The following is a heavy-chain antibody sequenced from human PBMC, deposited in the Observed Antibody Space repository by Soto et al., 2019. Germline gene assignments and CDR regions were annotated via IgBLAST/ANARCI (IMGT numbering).Heavy chain of an antibody. V-gene: IGHV2-70*04. CDR1: GFSLSTSGMR. Sequence: SGPTLVNPTQTPTLTCTFSGFSLSTSGMRVSWIRQPPGKALEWLARIDWDDDKFYSTSLKTRLTISKDTSKNQVVLTMTNMDPVDTATYYCARISSRYSSSYFDYWGQGTLVTVSS. CDR2: IDWDDDK. D-gene: IGHD6-13*01. CDR3: ARISSRYSSSYFDY. J-gene: IGHJ4*02.